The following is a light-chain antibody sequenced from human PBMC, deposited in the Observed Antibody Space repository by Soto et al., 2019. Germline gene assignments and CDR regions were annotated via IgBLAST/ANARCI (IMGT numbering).Light chain of an antibody. CDR1: SGHSSNA. J-gene: IGLJ2*01. Sequence: QLVLTQSPSASASLGASVRLTCTLSSGHSSNAIAWHQQQPTKGPRYLMKINSDGSRSQGDGVPGRFSGSSSGAERYLTISSLRSEDEADYYCQTWDNGIVVFGGGTKLTVL. CDR2: INSDGSR. V-gene: IGLV4-69*01. CDR3: QTWDNGIVV.